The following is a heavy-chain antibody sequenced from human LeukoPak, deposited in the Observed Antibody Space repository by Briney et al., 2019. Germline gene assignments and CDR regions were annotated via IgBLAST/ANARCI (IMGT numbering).Heavy chain of an antibody. J-gene: IGHJ6*02. CDR2: IYYSGST. Sequence: ASETLSLTCTVSGGSVSSGSYYWSWIRQPPGKGLEWIGYIYYSGSTNYNPSFKSRVTISVDTSKNQFSLKLSSVTAADTAVYYCARLSSTSSSPWYYYYGMDVWGQGTTVTVSS. D-gene: IGHD2-2*01. CDR3: ARLSSTSSSPWYYYYGMDV. V-gene: IGHV4-61*01. CDR1: GGSVSSGSYY.